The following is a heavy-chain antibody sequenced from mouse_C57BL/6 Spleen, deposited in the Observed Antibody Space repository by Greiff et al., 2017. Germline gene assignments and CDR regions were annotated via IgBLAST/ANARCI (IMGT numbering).Heavy chain of an antibody. Sequence: EVMLVESGGGLVQPKGSLKLSCAASGFSFNTYAMNWVRQAPGKGLEWVARIRSKSNNYATYYADSVKDRFTISRDDSESMLYLQMNNLKTEDTAMYYCVRHDGYWYYAMDYWGQGTSVTVSS. V-gene: IGHV10-1*01. CDR2: IRSKSNNYAT. D-gene: IGHD2-3*01. CDR3: VRHDGYWYYAMDY. CDR1: GFSFNTYA. J-gene: IGHJ4*01.